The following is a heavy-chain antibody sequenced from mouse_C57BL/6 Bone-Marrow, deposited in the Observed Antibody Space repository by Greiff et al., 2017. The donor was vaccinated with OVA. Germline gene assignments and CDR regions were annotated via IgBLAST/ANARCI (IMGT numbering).Heavy chain of an antibody. J-gene: IGHJ2*01. CDR2: IYPGNSDT. CDR3: LPYYSNRFDY. CDR1: GYTFTSYW. Sequence: EVQGVESGTVLARPGASVKMSCKTSGYTFTSYWMHWVKQRPGQGLEWIGAIYPGNSDTSYNQKFKGKAKLTAVTSASTAYMELSSLTNEDSAVYYCLPYYSNRFDYWGQGTTLTVSS. D-gene: IGHD2-5*01. V-gene: IGHV1-5*01.